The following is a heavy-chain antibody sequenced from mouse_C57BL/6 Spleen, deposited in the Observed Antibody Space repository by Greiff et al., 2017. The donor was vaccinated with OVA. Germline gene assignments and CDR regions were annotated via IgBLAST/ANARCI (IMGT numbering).Heavy chain of an antibody. V-gene: IGHV5-16*01. D-gene: IGHD1-1*01. CDR3: AREAPITTVVDGYFDV. J-gene: IGHJ1*03. CDR1: GFTFSDYY. Sequence: EVKLVESEGGLVQPGSSMKLSCTASGFTFSDYYMAWVRQVPEKGLEWVANINYDGSSTYYLDSLKSRFIISRDNAKNILYLQMSSLKSEDTATYYCAREAPITTVVDGYFDVWGTGTTVTVSS. CDR2: INYDGSST.